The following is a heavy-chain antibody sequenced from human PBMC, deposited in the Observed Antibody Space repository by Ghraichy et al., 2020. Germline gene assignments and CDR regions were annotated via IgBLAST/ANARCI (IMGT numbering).Heavy chain of an antibody. J-gene: IGHJ5*02. CDR3: ARLALGQPQHTRIGSGFDP. V-gene: IGHV4-39*01. CDR2: IYYSGST. CDR1: GGSISSSSYY. Sequence: SETLSLTCTVSGGSISSSSYYWGWIRQPPGKGLEWIGSIYYSGSTYYNPSLKSRVTISVDTSKNQFSLKLSSVTAANTAVYYCARLALGQPQHTRIGSGFDPWGQGTLVTVSS. D-gene: IGHD2-15*01.